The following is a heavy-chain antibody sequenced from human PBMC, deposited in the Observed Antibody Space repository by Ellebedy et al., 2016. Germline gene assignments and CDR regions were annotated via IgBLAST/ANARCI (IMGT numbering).Heavy chain of an antibody. CDR1: GFSVSIHY. D-gene: IGHD2-21*02. CDR3: ARAPRYCGGDCYHFDF. Sequence: GESLKISXAASGFSVSIHYMTWVRQAPGKGLEWVSTIYSSGGTYHADAVKGRFTISRDNGKNTIFVQMNSLRVEDTAVYYCARAPRYCGGDCYHFDFWGQGILVTVSS. V-gene: IGHV3-66*01. J-gene: IGHJ4*02. CDR2: IYSSGGT.